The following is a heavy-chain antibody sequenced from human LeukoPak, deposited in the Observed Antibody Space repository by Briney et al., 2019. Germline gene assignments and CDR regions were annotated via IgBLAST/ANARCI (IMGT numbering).Heavy chain of an antibody. V-gene: IGHV1-58*02. J-gene: IGHJ3*02. Sequence: GTSVKVSCKASGFTFTSSAMQWVRQARGQRLEWIGWIVVGSGNTSYAQKFQERVTITRDMSTSTAYMELSSLRSEDTAVYYCAADSSGDDAFDIWGQGTMVTVSS. CDR2: IVVGSGNT. D-gene: IGHD3-22*01. CDR3: AADSSGDDAFDI. CDR1: GFTFTSSA.